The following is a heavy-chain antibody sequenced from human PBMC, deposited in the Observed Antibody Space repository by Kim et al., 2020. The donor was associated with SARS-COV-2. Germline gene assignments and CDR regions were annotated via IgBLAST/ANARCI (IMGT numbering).Heavy chain of an antibody. Sequence: GGSLRLSCAASGFTFSSYAMSWVRQAPGKGLEWVSAISGSGGSTYYADSVKGRFTISRDNSKNTLYLQMNSLRAEDTAVYYCAKGREGSVFYYTIDYWGQGTLVTVSA. CDR2: ISGSGGST. CDR3: AKGREGSVFYYTIDY. V-gene: IGHV3-23*01. D-gene: IGHD3-10*01. J-gene: IGHJ4*02. CDR1: GFTFSSYA.